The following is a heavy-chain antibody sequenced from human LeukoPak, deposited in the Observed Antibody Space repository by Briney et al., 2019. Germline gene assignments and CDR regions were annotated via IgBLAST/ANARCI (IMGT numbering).Heavy chain of an antibody. J-gene: IGHJ6*02. CDR1: GFTFSSYS. CDR2: ISSSSSYI. CDR3: ARGRGTGYYTLYYYYGMDV. V-gene: IGHV3-21*01. Sequence: GGSLRLSCAASGFTFSSYSMNRVRQAPGKGLEWVSSISSSSSYIYYADSVKGRFTISRDNAKNSLYLQMNSLRAEDTAVYYCARGRGTGYYTLYYYYGMDVWGQGTTVTVSS. D-gene: IGHD3/OR15-3a*01.